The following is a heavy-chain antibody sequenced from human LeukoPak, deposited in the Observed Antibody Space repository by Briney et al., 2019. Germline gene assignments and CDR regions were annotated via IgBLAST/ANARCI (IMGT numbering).Heavy chain of an antibody. CDR1: GFTFSSYS. CDR3: ARADGYDILTGYSLDY. J-gene: IGHJ4*02. CDR2: ISSSSSYI. D-gene: IGHD3-9*01. V-gene: IGHV3-21*01. Sequence: GGSLRLSCAASGFTFSSYSMNWVRQAPGKGLEWDSSISSSSSYIYYADSVKGRFTISRDNAKNSLYLQMNSLRAEDTAVYYCARADGYDILTGYSLDYWGQGTLVTVSS.